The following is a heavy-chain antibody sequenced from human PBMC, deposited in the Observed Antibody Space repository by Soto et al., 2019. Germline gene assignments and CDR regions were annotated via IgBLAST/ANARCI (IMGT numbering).Heavy chain of an antibody. CDR1: GDTFTNFG. CDR2: IATYNRNK. J-gene: IGHJ5*02. D-gene: IGHD3-10*01. CDR3: ARVLRGVVNWFDP. V-gene: IGHV1-18*01. Sequence: HLVQSGPEVKQPGASVTVSCKTSGDTFTNFGLSWVRQAPGQGLEWMGWIATYNRNKNYAQKFQGRLTLTTDTSTSTAYMELKSLGYDDTAVYYCARVLRGVVNWFDPWGQGTLVTVSS.